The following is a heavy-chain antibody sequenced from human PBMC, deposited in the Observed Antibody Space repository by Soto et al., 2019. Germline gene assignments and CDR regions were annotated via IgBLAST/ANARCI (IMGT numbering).Heavy chain of an antibody. D-gene: IGHD2-2*01. V-gene: IGHV3-23*01. CDR2: ISGSGGST. CDR1: GFTFSSYA. Sequence: PGGSLRLSCAASGFTFSSYAMSWVRQAPGKGLEWVSAISGSGGSTYYADSVKGRFTISRDNSKDTLYLQMNSLRAEDTAVYYCANLSPTYCSSTSCYPRPDYWGQGTLVTVSS. J-gene: IGHJ4*02. CDR3: ANLSPTYCSSTSCYPRPDY.